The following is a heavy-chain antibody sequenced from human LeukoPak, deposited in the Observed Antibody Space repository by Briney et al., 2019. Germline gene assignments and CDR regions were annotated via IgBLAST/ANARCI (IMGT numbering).Heavy chain of an antibody. V-gene: IGHV3-33*03. CDR3: AKDKSGSYSYIDY. Sequence: GGSLRLSCAASGFTFCSYGMHWVRQAPGKGLEWVAVIWYDGSNKYYADSVKGRFTISRENSKNTLYLKMNSLRAEDTAVYYRAKDKSGSYSYIDYWGQGTLVTVSS. J-gene: IGHJ4*02. D-gene: IGHD1-26*01. CDR1: GFTFCSYG. CDR2: IWYDGSNK.